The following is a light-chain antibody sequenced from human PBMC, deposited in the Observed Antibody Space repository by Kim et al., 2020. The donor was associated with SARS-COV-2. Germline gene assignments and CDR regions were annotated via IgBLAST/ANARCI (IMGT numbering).Light chain of an antibody. V-gene: IGKV1-39*01. CDR1: QSISKN. CDR2: FTS. Sequence: DIQMTQSPSSLSASVGDRVTITCRASQSISKNVNWYQQKPGKAPNLLIYFTSTLQTGVPSRFSGSGSATDFTLTISSLQPEDVATYHCQQSFSTPYTFGQGTKLEI. CDR3: QQSFSTPYT. J-gene: IGKJ2*01.